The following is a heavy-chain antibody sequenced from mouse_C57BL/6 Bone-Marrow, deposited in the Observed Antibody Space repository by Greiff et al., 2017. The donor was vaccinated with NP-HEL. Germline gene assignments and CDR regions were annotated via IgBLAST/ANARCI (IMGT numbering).Heavy chain of an antibody. CDR2: IDPSDSYT. D-gene: IGHD2-3*01. Sequence: QVQLQQPGAELVMPGASVKLSCKASGYTFTSYWMHWVKQRPGQGLEWIGEIDPSDSYTNSNQKFKGKSTLTVDKSSSTAYMQLSSLTSEDSAVYYCARDGYDGYYPAWFAYWGQGTLVTVSA. J-gene: IGHJ3*01. V-gene: IGHV1-69*01. CDR3: ARDGYDGYYPAWFAY. CDR1: GYTFTSYW.